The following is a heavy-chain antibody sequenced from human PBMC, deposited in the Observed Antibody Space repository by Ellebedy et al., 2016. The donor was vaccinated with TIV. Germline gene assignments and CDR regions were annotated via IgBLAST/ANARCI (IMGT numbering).Heavy chain of an antibody. CDR1: GFSFRSYW. D-gene: IGHD4-17*01. J-gene: IGHJ3*02. V-gene: IGHV3-7*01. CDR2: MNQDGSDK. CDR3: ATDGSYGDYLSPTHAFAI. Sequence: GGSLRLSCVASGFSFRSYWMTWVRQAPGKGLQWVANMNQDGSDKYYVDSVRGRFTISRDNAKNSLYLQMSSLRAEDTAVYYCATDGSYGDYLSPTHAFAIWGQGTMVTVSS.